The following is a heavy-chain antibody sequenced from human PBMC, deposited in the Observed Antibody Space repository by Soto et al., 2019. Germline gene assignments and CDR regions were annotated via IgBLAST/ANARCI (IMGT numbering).Heavy chain of an antibody. J-gene: IGHJ5*02. CDR1: GAPINFGDYY. V-gene: IGHV4-30-4*01. Sequence: KPSETLSLTCSVAGAPINFGDYYWSWIRQPPGKGLEWIGYVRSSGSTYYKSSLKSRVTISVDMSKNQFSLNLTSVTAADTAVYFCVRHYGDAGGRPDWFAPWGQGTTVTVSS. D-gene: IGHD4-17*01. CDR2: VRSSGST. CDR3: VRHYGDAGGRPDWFAP.